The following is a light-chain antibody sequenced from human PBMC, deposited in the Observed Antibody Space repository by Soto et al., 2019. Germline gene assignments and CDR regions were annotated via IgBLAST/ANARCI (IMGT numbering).Light chain of an antibody. CDR2: AAS. CDR3: QQGSTPPLT. V-gene: IGKV1-39*01. J-gene: IGKJ5*01. CDR1: LRISTY. Sequence: DIQMTQSPSTLSASLGDRVTITCRTGLRISTYLNWYQHKSGKAPKLLIYAASTLRSGVPSRFSGSGFGTDFTLTITSLQPEDSATYFCQQGSTPPLTFGQGTRLEIK.